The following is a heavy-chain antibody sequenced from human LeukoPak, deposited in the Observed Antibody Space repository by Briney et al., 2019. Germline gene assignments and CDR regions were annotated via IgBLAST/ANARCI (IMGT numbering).Heavy chain of an antibody. J-gene: IGHJ6*02. D-gene: IGHD3-22*01. CDR3: ARLDSSGYYYYGMDV. Sequence: GESLKISCKGSGYSFTSNWIGWVRQMPGKGLEWMGIIYPGDSDTRYSPSFQGQVTISADKSISTAYLQWSSLKASDTAMYYCARLDSSGYYYYGMDVWGQGTTVTVSS. CDR2: IYPGDSDT. CDR1: GYSFTSNW. V-gene: IGHV5-51*01.